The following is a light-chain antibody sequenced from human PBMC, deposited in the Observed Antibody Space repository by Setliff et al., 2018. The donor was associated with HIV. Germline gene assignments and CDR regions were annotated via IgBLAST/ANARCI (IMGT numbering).Light chain of an antibody. V-gene: IGLV2-14*01. CDR3: CSNTGSNTYV. Sequence: QSVLTQPTSVSGSPGQSITISCTGTSSDIGAYSYVSWFQHHPGKAPRLMIYAVNNRPSGVSDRFSGSKSGNTASLTISGLQAEDEADYYCCSNTGSNTYVFGTGTKVT. CDR1: SSDIGAYSY. CDR2: AVN. J-gene: IGLJ1*01.